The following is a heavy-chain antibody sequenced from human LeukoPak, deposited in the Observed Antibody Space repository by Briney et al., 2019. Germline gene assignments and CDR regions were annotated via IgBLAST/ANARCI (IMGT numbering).Heavy chain of an antibody. J-gene: IGHJ4*02. D-gene: IGHD3-16*01. Sequence: SDTLSLTCSVSGYFINSGHWWGWIRQSPGKGLEWIGYVYYSGNTYYNPSLKSRVTISVDTSKNQFSLKLSSVTAADTAVYYCARRDNEYVFDFWGQGTLVTVSS. CDR3: ARRDNEYVFDF. CDR2: VYYSGNT. V-gene: IGHV4-28*01. CDR1: GYFINSGHW.